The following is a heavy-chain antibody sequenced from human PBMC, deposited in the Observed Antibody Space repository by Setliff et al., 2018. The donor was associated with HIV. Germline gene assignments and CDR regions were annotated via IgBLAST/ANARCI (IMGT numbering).Heavy chain of an antibody. Sequence: SETLSLTCTVSGGSVNDFYCNWIRQPPGKGPEWIGYIHSSGSTIYNPSPKSRITISLDTSKEQFSLELSSATAADTAVYYCATLDHSGGNFLAYWGQGSLVTVPQ. CDR1: GGSVNDFY. D-gene: IGHD2-21*02. CDR3: ATLDHSGGNFLAY. CDR2: IHSSGST. V-gene: IGHV4-4*09. J-gene: IGHJ4*02.